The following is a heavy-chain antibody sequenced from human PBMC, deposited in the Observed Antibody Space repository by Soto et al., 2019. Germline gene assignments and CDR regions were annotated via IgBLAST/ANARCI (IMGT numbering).Heavy chain of an antibody. J-gene: IGHJ4*02. CDR1: GFTFSNNG. CDR3: VKDKGAAAGFDY. CDR2: ISYEGSEK. Sequence: QVHLVESGGGVVQPGRSLRLSCAASGFTFSNNGMHWVRQAPGKGLEWMGVISYEGSEKYYAGSVKGRFTISRDNSKNTIYLQMDTLTAEDTAIYYCVKDKGAAAGFDYWGQGILVTVSS. D-gene: IGHD6-13*01. V-gene: IGHV3-30*18.